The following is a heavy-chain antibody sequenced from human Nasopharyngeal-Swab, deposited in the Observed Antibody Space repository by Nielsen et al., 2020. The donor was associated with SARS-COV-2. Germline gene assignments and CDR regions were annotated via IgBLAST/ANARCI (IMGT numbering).Heavy chain of an antibody. Sequence: ASVKVSCTASGYTFTGYYIHWVRQAPGQGLEWMGWINPNGGGTNYAQEFQGRVNMTRDTSISTTDMDLRLLRSDDTAVYYCARGPAHGAYPSRASFDLWGRGTLVSVSS. CDR3: ARGPAHGAYPSRASFDL. J-gene: IGHJ2*01. CDR2: INPNGGGT. V-gene: IGHV1-2*02. D-gene: IGHD3-16*01. CDR1: GYTFTGYY.